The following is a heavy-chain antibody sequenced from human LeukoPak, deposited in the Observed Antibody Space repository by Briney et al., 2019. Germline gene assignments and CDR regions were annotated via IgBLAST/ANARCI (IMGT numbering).Heavy chain of an antibody. D-gene: IGHD3-22*01. CDR1: GFSLSTARMG. Sequence: SGPVLVKPTAPLTLTCTVSGFSLSTARMGVSWIRQPPGKALEWLAHIFSNDEKSYSTSLKSRLTISKDTSKSQVVLTMTNMDPVGTATYYCARIGARDSSGYRSFDYWGQGTLVTVSS. V-gene: IGHV2-26*01. CDR3: ARIGARDSSGYRSFDY. CDR2: IFSNDEK. J-gene: IGHJ4*02.